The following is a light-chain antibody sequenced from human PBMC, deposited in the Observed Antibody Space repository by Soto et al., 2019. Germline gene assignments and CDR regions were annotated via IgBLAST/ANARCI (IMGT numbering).Light chain of an antibody. J-gene: IGLJ3*02. CDR1: SANIGSEA. CDR3: AAWDDSLNGPV. CDR2: SNN. V-gene: IGLV1-44*01. Sequence: QSVLTQPPSASGTPGQRVTISCSGSSANIGSEAVNWYQQLPGTAPKLLLYSNNQRPSGVPDRFSGYKSGTSASLAISGLKSEDEADYYCAAWDDSLNGPVFGGGTKLTVL.